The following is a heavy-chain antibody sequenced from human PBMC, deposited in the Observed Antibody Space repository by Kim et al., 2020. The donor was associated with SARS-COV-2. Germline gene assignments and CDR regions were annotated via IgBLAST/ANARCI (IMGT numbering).Heavy chain of an antibody. D-gene: IGHD3-22*01. Sequence: GGSLRLSCAASGFSFSNYWMHWVRQPPGKGLLWVSHISSDGSNTNYADSVKGRFTVSRDNAQNTLYLQMDSLRGEDTAVYYCARFPVENSGYYYLESWGQGALVTVSS. V-gene: IGHV3-74*01. CDR1: GFSFSNYW. CDR2: ISSDGSNT. CDR3: ARFPVENSGYYYLES. J-gene: IGHJ4*02.